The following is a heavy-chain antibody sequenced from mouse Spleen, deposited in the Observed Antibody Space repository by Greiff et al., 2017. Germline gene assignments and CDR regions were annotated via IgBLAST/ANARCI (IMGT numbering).Heavy chain of an antibody. D-gene: IGHD3-1*01. V-gene: IGHV1-52*01. CDR3: ARSARATYYYAMDY. Sequence: VQLQQPGAELVRPGSSVKLSCKASGYTFTSYWMHWVKQRPIQGLEWIGNIDPSDSETHYNQKFKDKATLTVDKSSSTAYMQLSSLTSEDSAVYYCARSARATYYYAMDYWGQGTSVTVSS. J-gene: IGHJ4*01. CDR2: IDPSDSET. CDR1: GYTFTSYW.